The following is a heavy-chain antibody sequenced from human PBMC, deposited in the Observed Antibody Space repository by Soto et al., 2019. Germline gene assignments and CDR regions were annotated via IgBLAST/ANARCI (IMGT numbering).Heavy chain of an antibody. CDR2: IIPIFGTA. V-gene: IGHV1-69*06. CDR3: ARGRFISKGYDSGWYIDH. D-gene: IGHD6-19*01. Sequence: ASVKVSCKAPGGTFSSYAISWVRQAPGQGLEWMGGIIPIFGTANYAQKFQGRVTITADKSTSTAYMELSSLRSEDTAIYYCARGRFISKGYDSGWYIDHWGQGTQVTVSS. CDR1: GGTFSSYA. J-gene: IGHJ5*02.